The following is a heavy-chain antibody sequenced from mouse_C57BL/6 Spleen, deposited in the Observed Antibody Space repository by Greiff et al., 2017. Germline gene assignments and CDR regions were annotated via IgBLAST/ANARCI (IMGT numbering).Heavy chain of an antibody. J-gene: IGHJ4*01. Sequence: VQLMESGPELVKPGASVKLSCKASGYTFTDYYINWVKQRPGQGLEWIGWIFPGSGSTYYNEKFKGKATLTVDKSSSTAYMLLSSLTSEDSAVYFCARERDPGHAMDYWGQGTSVTVSS. CDR3: ARERDPGHAMDY. CDR1: GYTFTDYY. CDR2: IFPGSGST. V-gene: IGHV1-75*01. D-gene: IGHD3-1*01.